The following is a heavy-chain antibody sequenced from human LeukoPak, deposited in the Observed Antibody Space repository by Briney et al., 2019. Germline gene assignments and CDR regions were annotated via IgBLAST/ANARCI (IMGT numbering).Heavy chain of an antibody. V-gene: IGHV1-2*02. CDR3: ARDTQRQWLVLGY. CDR1: GYTFTGYY. Sequence: GAPVKVSCKASGYTFTGYYMHWVRQAPGQGLEWMGWINPNSGGTNYAQKFQGRVTMTRDTSISTAYMELSRLRSDDTAVYYCARDTQRQWLVLGYWGQGTLVTVSS. D-gene: IGHD6-19*01. CDR2: INPNSGGT. J-gene: IGHJ4*02.